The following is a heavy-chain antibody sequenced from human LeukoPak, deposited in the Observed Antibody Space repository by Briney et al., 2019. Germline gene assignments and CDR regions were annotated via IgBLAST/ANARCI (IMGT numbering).Heavy chain of an antibody. D-gene: IGHD3-10*01. CDR2: IIPIFGTA. CDR3: ARAHYYGSGSYYIPN. J-gene: IGHJ4*02. Sequence: SVKVSCKASGGTFSSYAISWVRQAPGQGLEWMGRIIPIFGTANYAQKFQGRATITTDESTSTAYMELSSLRSEDTAVYYCARAHYYGSGSYYIPNWGQGTLVTVPS. V-gene: IGHV1-69*05. CDR1: GGTFSSYA.